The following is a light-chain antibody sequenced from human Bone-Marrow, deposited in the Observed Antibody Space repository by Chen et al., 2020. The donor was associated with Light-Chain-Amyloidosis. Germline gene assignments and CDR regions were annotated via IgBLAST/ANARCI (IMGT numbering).Light chain of an antibody. CDR3: QQRSNWPPIT. V-gene: IGKV3-11*01. J-gene: IGKJ5*01. CDR1: QSVSSH. CDR2: DAS. Sequence: EIVLTQSPATLSLSPGERATLSCRASQSVSSHVAWYQQKPGQAPRLLIYDASNRATGIPARFSGSGSGTDFTLTISSLEPEDFAVYYCQQRSNWPPITFGQGTRLEIK.